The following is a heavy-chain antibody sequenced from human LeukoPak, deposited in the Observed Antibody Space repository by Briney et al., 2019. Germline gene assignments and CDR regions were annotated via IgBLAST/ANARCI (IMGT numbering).Heavy chain of an antibody. D-gene: IGHD3-16*01. CDR1: GFAFSSYA. Sequence: PGGSLRLSCAASGFAFSSYAMSWVRQAPGKGLEWVSAISGSGGSTYYADSVKGQFTISRDNSKNTLSLQMNSLRAEDTATFYCVMGYYFDYWGQGTLVTVSS. CDR2: ISGSGGST. J-gene: IGHJ4*02. V-gene: IGHV3-23*01. CDR3: VMGYYFDY.